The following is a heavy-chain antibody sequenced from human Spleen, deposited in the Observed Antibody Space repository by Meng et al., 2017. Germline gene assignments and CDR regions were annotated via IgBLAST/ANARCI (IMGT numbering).Heavy chain of an antibody. Sequence: GESLKISCAASGFTFSSYAMSWVRQAPGKGLEWVSAISGSGGSTYYADSVKGRFTISRDNSKNTLYLQMNSLRAEDTAVYYCAKLNYYYGSGSYSSSHFDYWGQGTRVTGSS. D-gene: IGHD3-10*01. CDR2: ISGSGGST. V-gene: IGHV3-23*01. J-gene: IGHJ4*02. CDR3: AKLNYYYGSGSYSSSHFDY. CDR1: GFTFSSYA.